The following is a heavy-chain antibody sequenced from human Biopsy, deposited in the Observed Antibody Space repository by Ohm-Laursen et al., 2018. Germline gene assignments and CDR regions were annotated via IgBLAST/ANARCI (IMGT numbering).Heavy chain of an antibody. V-gene: IGHV4-34*01. Sequence: SGAPSPTCAVSTGAFNENSLALVRRAPGEGLGGVGGIKQRGDTKYKPSLQSRGTLLADTSKNQFYLKLTAVTAADTGLYFCARGVLVAKYITAWYGLATYPKPNGFEYRGLDVWGQGTTVIVSS. J-gene: IGHJ6*02. CDR3: ARGVLVAKYITAWYGLATYPKPNGFEYRGLDV. CDR2: IKQRGDT. CDR1: TGAFNENS. D-gene: IGHD6-13*01.